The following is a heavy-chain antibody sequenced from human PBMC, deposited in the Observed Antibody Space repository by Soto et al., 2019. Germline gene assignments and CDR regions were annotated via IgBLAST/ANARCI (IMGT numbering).Heavy chain of an antibody. CDR2: ISSSSSYI. V-gene: IGHV3-21*01. J-gene: IGHJ5*02. D-gene: IGHD2-2*01. CDR3: ARDSMKPTDIVVVPAARGPNWFDP. CDR1: GFTFSSYS. Sequence: GGSLRLSCAASGFTFSSYSMNWVRQAPGKGLEWVSSISSSSSYIYYADSVKGRFTISRDNAKNSLYLQMNSLRAEDTAVYYCARDSMKPTDIVVVPAARGPNWFDPWGQGTLVTVSS.